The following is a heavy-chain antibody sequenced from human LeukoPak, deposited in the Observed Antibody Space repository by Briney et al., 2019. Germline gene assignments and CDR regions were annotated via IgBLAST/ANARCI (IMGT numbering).Heavy chain of an antibody. CDR1: GGSISSYY. CDR2: IYTSGST. V-gene: IGHV4-4*07. CDR3: ASTAVGVVYYYYYYMDV. Sequence: SETLSLTCTVSGGSISSYYWSWLRQPAGKGLEWIGRIYTSGSTNYNPSLKSRVTISVDKSKNQFSLKLSSVTAAGTAVYYCASTAVGVVYYYYYYMDVWGKGTTVTVSS. J-gene: IGHJ6*03. D-gene: IGHD3-3*01.